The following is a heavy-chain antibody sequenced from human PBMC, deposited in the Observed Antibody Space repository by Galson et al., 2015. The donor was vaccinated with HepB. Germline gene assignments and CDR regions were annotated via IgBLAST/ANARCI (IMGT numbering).Heavy chain of an antibody. D-gene: IGHD1-1*01. J-gene: IGHJ2*01. CDR3: ATSPWNPYWFFDL. Sequence: SVKVSCKASGDRFSGHYIHWVRRAPGKGLEWLGWINPSSGGTIPAQRFQDRVTLTRVTSINTAFMELTKLPSDDTAVYYCATSPWNPYWFFDLWGRGTLVIVSS. CDR2: INPSSGGT. CDR1: GDRFSGHY. V-gene: IGHV1-2*02.